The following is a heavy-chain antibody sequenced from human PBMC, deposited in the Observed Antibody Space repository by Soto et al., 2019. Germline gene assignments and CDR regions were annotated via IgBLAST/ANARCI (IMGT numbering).Heavy chain of an antibody. J-gene: IGHJ4*02. V-gene: IGHV1-2*02. CDR2: INPNSGGT. D-gene: IGHD1-7*01. Sequence: ASVKVSCKASGYTFTGYYMHWVRQAPGQGLEWMGWINPNSGGTNYAQKFQGRVTMTRDTSISTAYMELSRLRSDDTAVYYCASNNWNYGRSLNFDYWGQGTLVTVSS. CDR3: ASNNWNYGRSLNFDY. CDR1: GYTFTGYY.